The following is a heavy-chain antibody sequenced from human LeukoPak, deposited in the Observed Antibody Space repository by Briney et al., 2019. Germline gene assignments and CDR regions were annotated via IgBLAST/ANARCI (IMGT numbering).Heavy chain of an antibody. CDR3: ASDSFYDSGGYFYY. CDR2: ISTRGNA. J-gene: IGHJ4*02. CDR1: GGSISSFY. V-gene: IGHV4-4*07. Sequence: SETLSLTCSASGGSISSFYWSWVRQPAGKGLEWIGRISTRGNADYNPSLKSRVTLSVDTSKNQFSLKLSSVTAADTAMYYCASDSFYDSGGYFYYWGQGTLVTVSS. D-gene: IGHD3-22*01.